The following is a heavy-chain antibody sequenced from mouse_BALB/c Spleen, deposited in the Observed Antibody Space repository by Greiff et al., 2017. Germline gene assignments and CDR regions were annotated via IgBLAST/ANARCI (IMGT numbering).Heavy chain of an antibody. CDR2: ISSGGST. CDR3: ARGKWLLRLDY. D-gene: IGHD2-2*01. CDR1: GFTFSSYA. Sequence: EVQGVESGGGLVKPGGSLKLSCAASGFTFSSYAMSWVRQTPEKRLEWVASISSGGSTYYPDSLKGRFTISRDNARNILYLQMGCLRSEDTAMYYCARGKWLLRLDYWGQGTTLTVSA. V-gene: IGHV5-6-5*01. J-gene: IGHJ2*01.